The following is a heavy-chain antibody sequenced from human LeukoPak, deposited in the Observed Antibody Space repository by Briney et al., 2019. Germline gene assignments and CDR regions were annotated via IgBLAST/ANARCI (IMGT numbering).Heavy chain of an antibody. CDR3: AKGQQLYSGYLPDY. J-gene: IGHJ4*02. D-gene: IGHD5-12*01. Sequence: PGGSLRLSCAASGFTFSSAAMTWVRQAPGKGLEWVSTITGSDDATYYADSVKGRFTISRDFSRNTVGLQMNSLRTEDTAIYYCAKGQQLYSGYLPDYWGQGTLVTVSS. V-gene: IGHV3-23*01. CDR1: GFTFSSAA. CDR2: ITGSDDAT.